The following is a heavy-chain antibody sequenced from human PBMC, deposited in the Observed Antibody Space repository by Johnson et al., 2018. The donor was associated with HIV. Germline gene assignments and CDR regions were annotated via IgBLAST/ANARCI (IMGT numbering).Heavy chain of an antibody. D-gene: IGHD2-15*01. J-gene: IGHJ3*02. CDR2: IWYDGSNK. CDR3: AKAGQMVAATSAFDI. V-gene: IGHV3-33*06. Sequence: WVAVIWYDGSNKYYADSVKGRFTISRDNSKNTLYLQINSLRAEDTAMFYCAKAGQMVAATSAFDIWSQGTMVTVSS.